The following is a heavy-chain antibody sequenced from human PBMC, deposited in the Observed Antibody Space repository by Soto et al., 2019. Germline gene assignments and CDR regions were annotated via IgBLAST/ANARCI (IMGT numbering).Heavy chain of an antibody. CDR1: GGTFSSYA. Sequence: QVQLVQSGAEVKKPGSSVKVSCKASGGTFSSYAISWVRQAPGQGLEWMGGIIPIFGTANYAQKFQGRVTITADESTSTAYMELSSLRSEDTAVYYCARGPPGYCSSTSCYTNWFDPRGQGTLVTVSS. J-gene: IGHJ5*02. CDR2: IIPIFGTA. D-gene: IGHD2-2*02. CDR3: ARGPPGYCSSTSCYTNWFDP. V-gene: IGHV1-69*01.